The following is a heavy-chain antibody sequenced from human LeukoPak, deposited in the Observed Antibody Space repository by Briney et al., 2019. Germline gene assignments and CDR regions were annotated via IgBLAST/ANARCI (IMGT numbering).Heavy chain of an antibody. J-gene: IGHJ6*03. CDR2: ITWNSDNI. D-gene: IGHD3-16*01. Sequence: GGSLRLSCAASGFTFDDYTMHWVRQAPGKGLEWVSGITWNSDNIEYADSVKGRFTISRDNAKNSLYLQMNSLRAEDMALYYCAKGGGGRLIYYYYMDVWGKGTTVTVSS. CDR3: AKGGGGRLIYYYYMDV. V-gene: IGHV3-9*03. CDR1: GFTFDDYT.